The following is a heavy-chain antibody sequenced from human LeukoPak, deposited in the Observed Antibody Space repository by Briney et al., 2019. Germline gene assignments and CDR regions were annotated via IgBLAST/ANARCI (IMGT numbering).Heavy chain of an antibody. CDR1: GFTFSNYW. Sequence: PGGSLRLSCAASGFTFSNYWMTWVRQAPGKGLEWVANIKQDGSANDYVDSVKGRLTISRDNTKNSLYLQMNSLRAEDTAVYYCARVRGGYYFDYWGQGTLVTVSS. CDR3: ARVRGGYYFDY. CDR2: IKQDGSAN. J-gene: IGHJ4*02. V-gene: IGHV3-7*03. D-gene: IGHD3-16*01.